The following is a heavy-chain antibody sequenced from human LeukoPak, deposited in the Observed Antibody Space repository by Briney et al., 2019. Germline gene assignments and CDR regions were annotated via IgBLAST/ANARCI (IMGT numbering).Heavy chain of an antibody. CDR3: ASGQQLGMNYFDY. Sequence: PGGSLRLSCAASGFTFSSYSMNWVRQAPGKGLEWVSSISSSSSYIYYADSVEGRFTISRDNAKNSLYLQMNSLRAEDTAVYYCASGQQLGMNYFDYWGQGTLVTVSS. V-gene: IGHV3-21*01. D-gene: IGHD6-13*01. J-gene: IGHJ4*02. CDR2: ISSSSSYI. CDR1: GFTFSSYS.